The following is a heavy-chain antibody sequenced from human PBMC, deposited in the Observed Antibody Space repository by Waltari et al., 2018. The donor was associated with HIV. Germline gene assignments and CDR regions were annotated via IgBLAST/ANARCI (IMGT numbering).Heavy chain of an antibody. CDR2: SIPVFGTA. J-gene: IGHJ5*02. CDR1: GGSFRSYA. V-gene: IGHV1-69*12. D-gene: IGHD6-13*01. Sequence: QVQLVQSGAEVKKPGSSVKVSCRASGGSFRSYAITWVRQAPGQGLEWVGGSIPVFGTANYAQKVQGRVTITADESTSTAYMDLRSLTSEDTAVYYCARILGSSWYNWIDPWGQGTLVTVSS. CDR3: ARILGSSWYNWIDP.